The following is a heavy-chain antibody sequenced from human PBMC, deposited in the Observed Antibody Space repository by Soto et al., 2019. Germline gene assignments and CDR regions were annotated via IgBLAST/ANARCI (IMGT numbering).Heavy chain of an antibody. CDR2: INPSGGST. J-gene: IGHJ4*02. CDR3: ATAGGKWELPNFIDY. CDR1: GYTFTSYY. V-gene: IGHV1-46*01. D-gene: IGHD1-26*01. Sequence: ASVKVSFKAPGYTFTSYYMPWVLQAPRQGLEWMGIINPSGGSTSYAQKFQGRVTMTEDTSTDTAYMELSSLRSEDTAVYYCATAGGKWELPNFIDYWGQGTLVTVSS.